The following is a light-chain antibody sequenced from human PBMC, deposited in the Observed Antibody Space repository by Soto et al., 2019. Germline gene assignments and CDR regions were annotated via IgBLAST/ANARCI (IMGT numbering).Light chain of an antibody. CDR1: SSDVGGYNF. Sequence: QSALTQPASVSGSPGQSITISCTGTSSDVGGYNFVSWYQQHPGKAPKLIIYEVTNRPAGVSNRFSGSKSGNTASLTISGLQAEDGADYYCSSYTSRDTRVFGTGTKVTVL. CDR2: EVT. J-gene: IGLJ1*01. V-gene: IGLV2-14*01. CDR3: SSYTSRDTRV.